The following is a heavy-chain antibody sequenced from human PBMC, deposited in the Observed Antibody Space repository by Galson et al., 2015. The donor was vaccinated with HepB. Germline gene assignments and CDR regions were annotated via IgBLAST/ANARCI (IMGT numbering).Heavy chain of an antibody. Sequence: SLRLSCAASGFGFSSHWMSWVRQAPGKGLEWVANIKGDGSEMYYVDSVKGRFIISRDNAKNSLFLQMNSLRAEDMAMYYCAKGNWGDSWGQGTLVNVAS. CDR3: AKGNWGDS. J-gene: IGHJ5*01. CDR1: GFGFSSHW. CDR2: IKGDGSEM. V-gene: IGHV3-7*01.